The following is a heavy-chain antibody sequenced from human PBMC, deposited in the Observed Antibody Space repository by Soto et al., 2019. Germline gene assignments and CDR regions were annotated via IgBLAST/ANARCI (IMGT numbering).Heavy chain of an antibody. Sequence: QVQLVQSGAEVKKPGSSVKVSCKASGGTFSSYAISWVRQAPGQGLEWMGGIIPIFGTANYAQKFQGRVTXTXDXXTSTAYMELSSLRSEDTAVYYCASRVPGHSGSSESWGQGTLVTVSS. CDR2: IIPIFGTA. CDR1: GGTFSSYA. V-gene: IGHV1-69*05. CDR3: ASRVPGHSGSSES. D-gene: IGHD1-26*01. J-gene: IGHJ4*02.